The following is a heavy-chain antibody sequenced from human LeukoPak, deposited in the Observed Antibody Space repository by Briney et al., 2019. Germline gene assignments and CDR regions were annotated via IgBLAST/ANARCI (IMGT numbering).Heavy chain of an antibody. D-gene: IGHD1-7*01. J-gene: IGHJ4*02. CDR2: IRSKAYGGST. V-gene: IGHV3-49*04. CDR1: GFTFGDYA. CDR3: TRVKNWNYVGGDY. Sequence: PGGSLRLSCTASGFTFGDYAMSWVRQAPGKGLEWVGFIRSKAYGGSTEYAASVKGRFTISRDDSKSIAYLQMNSLKTEDTAVYYCTRVKNWNYVGGDYWGQGTLVTVSS.